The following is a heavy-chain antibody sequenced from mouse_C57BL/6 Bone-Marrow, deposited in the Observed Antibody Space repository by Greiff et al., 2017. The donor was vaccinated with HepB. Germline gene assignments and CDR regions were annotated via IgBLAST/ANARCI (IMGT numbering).Heavy chain of an antibody. CDR1: GYTFTSYW. CDR2: IDPSDSYT. J-gene: IGHJ4*01. D-gene: IGHD2-4*01. V-gene: IGHV1-59*01. Sequence: VQLQQPGAELVRPGPSVQLSCKASGYTFTSYWMHWVKQRPGQGLEWIGVIDPSDSYTNYNQKFKGKATLTVDTSSSTAYMQLSSLTSEDSAVYYCARSRHYDYDGSHYYAMDYWGQGTSVTVSS. CDR3: ARSRHYDYDGSHYYAMDY.